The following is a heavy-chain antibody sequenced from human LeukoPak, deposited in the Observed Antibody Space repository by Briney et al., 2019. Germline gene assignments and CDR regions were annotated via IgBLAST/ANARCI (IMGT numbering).Heavy chain of an antibody. Sequence: GGSLRLSCVASGFTFSDYYMSWIRQAPGKGLEWVSYIPSTSSYTSYADSVKGRFTISRDNAKNSLYLQMNSLRAEDTAVYYCARALGFGSSGYSACPYWGQGTLVTVSS. J-gene: IGHJ4*02. CDR3: ARALGFGSSGYSACPY. D-gene: IGHD3-22*01. CDR1: GFTFSDYY. V-gene: IGHV3-11*06. CDR2: IPSTSSYT.